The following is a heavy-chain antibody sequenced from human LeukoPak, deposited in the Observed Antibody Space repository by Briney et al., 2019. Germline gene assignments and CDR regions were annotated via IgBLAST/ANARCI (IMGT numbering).Heavy chain of an antibody. D-gene: IGHD1-26*01. Sequence: ASVKVSCKASGYTFTGYYMHWVRQAPGQGLEWMGWINPNSGGTNYAQKFQGRVTMTRDTSISTAYMELSRLRSDDTAVYYCARDRAYSGSTIGFDYWGQGTLVTVSS. V-gene: IGHV1-2*02. J-gene: IGHJ4*02. CDR2: INPNSGGT. CDR1: GYTFTGYY. CDR3: ARDRAYSGSTIGFDY.